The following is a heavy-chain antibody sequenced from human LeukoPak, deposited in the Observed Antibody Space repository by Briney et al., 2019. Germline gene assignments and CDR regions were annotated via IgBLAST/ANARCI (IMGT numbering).Heavy chain of an antibody. D-gene: IGHD5-24*01. Sequence: GGSLRLSCAASRFTFSSYEMNWIRQAPGKGLEWVSYISSSGSTIYYADSVKGRFTISRDNANNSLYLQMNSLRAEDTGVYYCVRGRDCYNRSPFDYWGQGTLVTVSS. CDR2: ISSSGSTI. CDR3: VRGRDCYNRSPFDY. J-gene: IGHJ4*02. CDR1: RFTFSSYE. V-gene: IGHV3-48*03.